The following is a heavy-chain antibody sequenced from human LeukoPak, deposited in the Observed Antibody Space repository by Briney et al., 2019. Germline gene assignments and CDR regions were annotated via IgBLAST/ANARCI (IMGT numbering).Heavy chain of an antibody. Sequence: PGGSLRLSCAASGFTFSSYGMNWVRQAPGKALEWVSGISGSGGRTYYADSVKGRFTISRDNSKNTMYLQMNNLRGEDTAVYYCAKDDNYYDRSGLRFDIWGQGTMVTVSS. CDR1: GFTFSSYG. CDR2: ISGSGGRT. D-gene: IGHD3-22*01. CDR3: AKDDNYYDRSGLRFDI. V-gene: IGHV3-23*01. J-gene: IGHJ3*02.